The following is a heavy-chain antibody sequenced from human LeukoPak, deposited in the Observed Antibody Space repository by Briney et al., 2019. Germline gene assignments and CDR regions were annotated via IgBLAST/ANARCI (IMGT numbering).Heavy chain of an antibody. CDR1: GFTFSSYG. Sequence: GGSLRLSCAASGFTFSSYGMHWVRQAPGKGLEWVAVIWYDGSNKYYADSVKGGFTISRDNSKNTLYLQMNSLRAEDTAVYHCAKDPRGGYSGSWYFDYWGQGTLVTVSS. V-gene: IGHV3-33*06. D-gene: IGHD1-26*01. J-gene: IGHJ4*02. CDR3: AKDPRGGYSGSWYFDY. CDR2: IWYDGSNK.